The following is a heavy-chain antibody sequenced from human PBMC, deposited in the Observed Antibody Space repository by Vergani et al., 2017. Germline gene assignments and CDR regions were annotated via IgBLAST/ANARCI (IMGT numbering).Heavy chain of an antibody. V-gene: IGHV4-39*01. CDR3: ARIGKNGGKGAFDI. D-gene: IGHD4-23*01. J-gene: IGHJ3*02. CDR2: IYYSGST. Sequence: QLQLQESGPGLVKPSETLSLTCTVSGGSISSSSYYWGWIRQPPGKGLEWIGSIYYSGSTYYNPSLKSRVTISVDTSKNQFSLKLSSVTAADTAVYYCARIGKNGGKGAFDIWGQGTMVTVSS. CDR1: GGSISSSSYY.